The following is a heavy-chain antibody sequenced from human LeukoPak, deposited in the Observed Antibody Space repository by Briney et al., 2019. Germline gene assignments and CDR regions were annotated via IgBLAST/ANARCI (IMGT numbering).Heavy chain of an antibody. J-gene: IGHJ4*02. CDR3: ARDKYNSGAYGDFDH. CDR1: GFTFDDYG. Sequence: GGSLRLSCAASGFTFDDYGMSWVRQAPGKGLEWVSYISSRGDTIYYADSVKGRFTISRDNAKNSLYLQMNSLRAGDTAVYYCARDKYNSGAYGDFDHWGQGTLVTVSS. CDR2: ISSRGDTI. D-gene: IGHD6-19*01. V-gene: IGHV3-11*04.